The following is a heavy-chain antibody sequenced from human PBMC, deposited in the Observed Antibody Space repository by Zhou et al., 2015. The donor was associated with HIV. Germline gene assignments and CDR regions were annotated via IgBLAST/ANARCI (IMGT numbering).Heavy chain of an antibody. J-gene: IGHJ5*02. CDR3: ARGISFKYRYDNSGFDH. D-gene: IGHD3-22*01. CDR1: GYTFSSYD. CDR2: MSPNSGNT. Sequence: QVQLVQSGAEVKKPGASVKVSCKTSGYTFSSYDINWVRQAPGQGLEWMGWMSPNSGNTGYAQKFQGRVTMTRDTSANTAYMELSRLRSDDTAVYFCARGISFKYRYDNSGFDHWGQGTPVTVSS. V-gene: IGHV1-8*01.